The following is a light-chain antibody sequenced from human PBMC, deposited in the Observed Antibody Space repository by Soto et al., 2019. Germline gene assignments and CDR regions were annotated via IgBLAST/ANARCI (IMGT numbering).Light chain of an antibody. CDR2: GAS. J-gene: IGKJ1*01. CDR3: HQYGTSPPT. CDR1: QSVSSNF. Sequence: EIVLTQSPGTLSLSPGERATLSCKASQSVSSNFLACYQRKPGQAPRLLIYGASYRATDIPYRFSGSGSGTSFTLTITRLEPEDFGVYSLHQYGTSPPTFGQGNKVVI. V-gene: IGKV3-20*01.